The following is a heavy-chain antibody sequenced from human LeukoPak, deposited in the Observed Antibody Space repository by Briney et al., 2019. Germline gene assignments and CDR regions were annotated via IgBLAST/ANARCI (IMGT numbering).Heavy chain of an antibody. D-gene: IGHD3-3*01. J-gene: IGHJ4*02. CDR1: GFIFSKYW. CDR3: ARDHGDNLWSGYLD. CDR2: IKQDGSEK. V-gene: IGHV3-7*03. Sequence: GGFLRLSCAASGFIFSKYWMSWVRQAPGKGLEWVANIKQDGSEKYYVDSVTGRFTISRDNAKNSLYLQMSSLRAEDTAVYYCARDHGDNLWSGYLDWGQGTLVTVST.